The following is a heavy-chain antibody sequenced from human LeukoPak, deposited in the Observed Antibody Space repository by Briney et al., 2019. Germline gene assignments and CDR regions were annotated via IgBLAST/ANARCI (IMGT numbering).Heavy chain of an antibody. J-gene: IGHJ6*03. CDR2: VDHTGST. Sequence: SETLSLTCSVSDDSITMYYWTWIRQPPGKGLEWIGYVDHTGSTNFNPSLNGRVSISRDTAKNLFSLRLRSVTAADTAVYFCARGRVSSSTWYSTYYYYFYMDVWGKGTTVTVSS. CDR1: DDSITMYY. V-gene: IGHV4-59*01. CDR3: ARGRVSSSTWYSTYYYYFYMDV. D-gene: IGHD1-1*01.